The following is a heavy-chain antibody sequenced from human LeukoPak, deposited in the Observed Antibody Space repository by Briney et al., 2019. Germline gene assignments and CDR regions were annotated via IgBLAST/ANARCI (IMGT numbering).Heavy chain of an antibody. V-gene: IGHV1-2*02. J-gene: IGHJ4*02. D-gene: IGHD6-13*01. CDR2: INPTSGGT. Sequence: ASVKVSCKASGYTFTGYYMHLVRQAPGQGLDWMGWINPTSGGTYYAQRFQGRVTMTRDTSISTAYMELTRLRSDDTAVYYCARALTPSSAGTIDYWGQGTLVTVSS. CDR1: GYTFTGYY. CDR3: ARALTPSSAGTIDY.